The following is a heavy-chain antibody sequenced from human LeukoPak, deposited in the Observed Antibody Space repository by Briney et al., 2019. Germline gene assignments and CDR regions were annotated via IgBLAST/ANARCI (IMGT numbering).Heavy chain of an antibody. CDR2: ISAYNGNT. J-gene: IGHJ4*02. CDR1: GYTFTSYG. Sequence: ASVKVSCKASGYTFTSYGISWVRQAPGQGLEWMGWISAYNGNTNYAQKLQGRVTMTTDTSTSTAYMELRSLRSDDTAVYYCAGETNPIFGVVISRQHFDYWGQGTLVTVSS. D-gene: IGHD3-3*02. V-gene: IGHV1-18*01. CDR3: AGETNPIFGVVISRQHFDY.